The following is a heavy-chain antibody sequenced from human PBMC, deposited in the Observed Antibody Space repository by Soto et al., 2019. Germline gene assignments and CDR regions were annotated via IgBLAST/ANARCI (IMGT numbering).Heavy chain of an antibody. V-gene: IGHV3-23*01. CDR1: GFTFSSYA. CDR3: AKDPPSLILELVPAIDY. CDR2: ISGSGGST. Sequence: GGSLRLSCAASGFTFSSYAMSWVRQAPGKGLEWVSAISGSGGSTYYADSVKGRFTISRDNSKNTLYLQMNSLRAEDTAVYYCAKDPPSLILELVPAIDYWGQGTLVTVSS. D-gene: IGHD6-6*01. J-gene: IGHJ4*02.